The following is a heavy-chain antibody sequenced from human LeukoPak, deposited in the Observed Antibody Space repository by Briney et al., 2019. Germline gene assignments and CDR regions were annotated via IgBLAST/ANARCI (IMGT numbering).Heavy chain of an antibody. J-gene: IGHJ5*02. D-gene: IGHD2-2*01. CDR3: ARVADVVVPFWFDP. Sequence: ASVKVSCKASGYTFTGYYMHWVRQAPGQGLEWMGWINPNSGGTNSAQKFQGRVTMTRDTSISTAYMELSRLTSDDTAVYFCARVADVVVPFWFDPWGQGTLVTVSS. V-gene: IGHV1-2*02. CDR1: GYTFTGYY. CDR2: INPNSGGT.